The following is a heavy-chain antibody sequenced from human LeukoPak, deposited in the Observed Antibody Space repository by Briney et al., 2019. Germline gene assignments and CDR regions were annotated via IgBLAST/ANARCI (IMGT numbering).Heavy chain of an antibody. CDR2: ISGSSSTI. D-gene: IGHD1-1*01. J-gene: IGHJ4*02. CDR3: ARDWKAMDF. CDR1: GFTFNSYN. V-gene: IGHV3-48*01. Sequence: GGSLRLSCAASGFTFNSYNMNWVRQAPGKGLEWISYISGSSSTIYYADSVKGRFSISRDNAKNSLYLQMNSLRAEDTAVYYCARDWKAMDFWGQGTLVTVSS.